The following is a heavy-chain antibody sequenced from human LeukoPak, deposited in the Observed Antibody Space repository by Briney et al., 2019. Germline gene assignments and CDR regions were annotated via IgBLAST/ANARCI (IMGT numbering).Heavy chain of an antibody. D-gene: IGHD2-2*01. CDR3: AKLSSVSSQDFDY. CDR1: GFTFSTYA. CDR2: ISNGGVST. Sequence: GGSLRLPCAASGFTFSTYAMTWVRQAPGKGLDWVSVISNGGVSTYYADSVKGRFTISRDNSKNTLYLEMNSLRAEDTALYYCAKLSSVSSQDFDYWGQGTLVTVSS. V-gene: IGHV3-23*01. J-gene: IGHJ4*02.